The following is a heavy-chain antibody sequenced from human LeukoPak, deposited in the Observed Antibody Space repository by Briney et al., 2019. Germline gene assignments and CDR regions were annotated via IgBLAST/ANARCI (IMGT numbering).Heavy chain of an antibody. CDR1: GFTFSSYG. CDR3: ARAHDILTGNQNDYFDY. Sequence: GGSLRLSCAASGFTFSSYGMSWVRQAPGKGLEWVSGINWNGGSTGYADSVKGRFTISRDNAKNSLYLQMNSLRAEDTALYHCARAHDILTGNQNDYFDYWGQGTLVTVSS. D-gene: IGHD3-9*01. V-gene: IGHV3-20*01. CDR2: INWNGGST. J-gene: IGHJ4*02.